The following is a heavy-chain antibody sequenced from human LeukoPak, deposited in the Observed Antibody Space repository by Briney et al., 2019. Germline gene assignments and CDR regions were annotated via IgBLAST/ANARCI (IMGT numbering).Heavy chain of an antibody. J-gene: IGHJ6*02. D-gene: IGHD3-3*01. Sequence: PSETLSLTCTVSGGSISSGGHSWSWIRQPPGKRLEWIGYIYHSGSGSTYYNPSLKSRVTISIDKSKNQFSLKLNSVTAADTAVYYCARINDFWSGPTLDVWGQGTTVTVSS. V-gene: IGHV4-30-2*01. CDR2: IYHSGSGST. CDR1: GGSISSGGHS. CDR3: ARINDFWSGPTLDV.